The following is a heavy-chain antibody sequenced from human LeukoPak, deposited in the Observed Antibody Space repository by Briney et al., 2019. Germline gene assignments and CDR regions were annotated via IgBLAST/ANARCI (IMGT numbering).Heavy chain of an antibody. CDR1: GFTFSTNY. Sequence: GGSLSLSCAASGFTFSTNYMSWVRQAPGKGLEWVSVIYSGGSPYYADSVKGRFTISRDNSKNTLYLQMNSLRAEDTAVYYCARDLNYYDSSGYGHWGQGTLVTVSS. J-gene: IGHJ4*02. CDR3: ARDLNYYDSSGYGH. D-gene: IGHD3-22*01. V-gene: IGHV3-53*01. CDR2: IYSGGSP.